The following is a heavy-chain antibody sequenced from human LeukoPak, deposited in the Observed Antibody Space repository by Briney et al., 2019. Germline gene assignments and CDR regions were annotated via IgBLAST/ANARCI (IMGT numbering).Heavy chain of an antibody. Sequence: SVKVSCKASGYTFTNYGFSWVRQAPGEGLEWMGWISAYNGDTKYAQRFQGRVTITTDTSATTVYMELGSLRFDDAAVYYCAREACSDGVCYFEYWGQGTLVTVSS. CDR1: GYTFTNYG. V-gene: IGHV1-18*01. D-gene: IGHD2-8*01. CDR3: AREACSDGVCYFEY. CDR2: ISAYNGDT. J-gene: IGHJ4*02.